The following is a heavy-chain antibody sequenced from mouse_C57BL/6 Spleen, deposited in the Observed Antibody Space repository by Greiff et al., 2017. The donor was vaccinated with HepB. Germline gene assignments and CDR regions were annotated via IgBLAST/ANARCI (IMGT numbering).Heavy chain of an antibody. D-gene: IGHD1-1*01. CDR1: GFSLTSYG. CDR3: ARGATVVGAGDFDV. Sequence: VQLQQSGPGLVAPSQSLSITCTVSGFSLTSYGVHWVRQPPGKGLEWLVVIWSDGSTTYNSALKSRLSISKDNSKSQVFLKMNSLQTDDTAMYYCARGATVVGAGDFDVWGTGTTVTVSS. V-gene: IGHV2-6*03. J-gene: IGHJ1*03. CDR2: IWSDGST.